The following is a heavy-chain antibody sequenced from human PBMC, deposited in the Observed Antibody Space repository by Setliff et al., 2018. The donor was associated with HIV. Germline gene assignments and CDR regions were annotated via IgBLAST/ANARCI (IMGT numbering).Heavy chain of an antibody. CDR2: SIPLFGTV. CDR1: GDTFSNSA. Sequence: SVKVSCKASGDTFSNSALTWVRQAPGQGLEWMGGSIPLFGTVTYAQRFQGRVTITRDTSASTAYMEVSGLKSEDTAVYYCARSMVRGVIDYYSGMDVWGQGTTVTVSS. J-gene: IGHJ6*02. V-gene: IGHV1-69*05. D-gene: IGHD3-10*01. CDR3: ARSMVRGVIDYYSGMDV.